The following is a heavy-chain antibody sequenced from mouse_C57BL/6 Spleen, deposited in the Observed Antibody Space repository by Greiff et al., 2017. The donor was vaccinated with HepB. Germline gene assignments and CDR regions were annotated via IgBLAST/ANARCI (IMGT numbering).Heavy chain of an antibody. CDR2: ISDGGSYT. CDR3: ARAPHYGSSEAWFAY. D-gene: IGHD1-1*01. V-gene: IGHV5-4*01. CDR1: GFTFSSYA. Sequence: EVQLVESGGGLVKPGGSLKLSCAASGFTFSSYAMSWVRQTPEKRLEWVATISDGGSYTYYPDNVKGRFTISRDNAKNNLYLQMSHLKSEDTAMYYCARAPHYGSSEAWFAYWGQGTLVTVSA. J-gene: IGHJ3*01.